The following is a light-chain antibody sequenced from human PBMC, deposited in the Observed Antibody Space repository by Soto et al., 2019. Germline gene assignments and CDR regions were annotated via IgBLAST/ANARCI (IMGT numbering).Light chain of an antibody. J-gene: IGKJ5*01. CDR1: HFISXL. Sequence: DIQMAQSPSSLSASVGDRVTITFLSSHFISXLLAWYQQKPGKAPKLLIYAASSLQSGVPSRFSGSGSGTDFTLTISSLQPEDFATYYCQQANSFPRTFGQGTRLEIK. V-gene: IGKV1-12*01. CDR2: AAS. CDR3: QQANSFPRT.